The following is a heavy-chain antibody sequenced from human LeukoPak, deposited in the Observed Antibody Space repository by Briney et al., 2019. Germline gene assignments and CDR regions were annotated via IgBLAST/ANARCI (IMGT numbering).Heavy chain of an antibody. CDR3: ARWDSGEWFHDAFDI. J-gene: IGHJ3*02. CDR2: IYYTGST. V-gene: IGHV4-39*01. D-gene: IGHD3-3*01. CDR1: GGFINTPSYH. Sequence: SETLSLTCTVSGGFINTPSYHWGWIRQSPGKGLEWIGSIYYTGSTSSNPSLNSRVTMSVDTSKKQFSLKLNSMTAADTAVYYCARWDSGEWFHDAFDIWGQGTRVTVSS.